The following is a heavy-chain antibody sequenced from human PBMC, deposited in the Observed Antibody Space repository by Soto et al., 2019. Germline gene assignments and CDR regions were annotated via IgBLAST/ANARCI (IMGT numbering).Heavy chain of an antibody. Sequence: QITLKESGPTLVRPTQTLTLTCTFSGFSLSTSGLGVGWIRQPPGKALEWLALIYWNDDKRYSPSLKARLTITKNNSKTQGVLTLTNRHPVDTATYCAADRPSGWYLFDYWGQGTLVTVSS. V-gene: IGHV2-5*01. CDR2: IYWNDDK. J-gene: IGHJ4*02. CDR1: GFSLSTSGLG. CDR3: ADRPSGWYLFDY. D-gene: IGHD6-19*01.